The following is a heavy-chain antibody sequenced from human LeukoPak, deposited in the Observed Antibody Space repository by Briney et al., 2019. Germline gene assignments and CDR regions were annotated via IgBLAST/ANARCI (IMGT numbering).Heavy chain of an antibody. CDR1: GFNFSIYS. J-gene: IGHJ4*02. Sequence: PGGSLRLSCAASGFNFSIYSMNWVRQAPGKGLEWISYISGTSRTIYYADSVRGRFTISRDNAKNSLYLQMSLLRADDTSIYYCARGPNYADRVDYLDSWGQGTEVNVSS. V-gene: IGHV3-48*04. CDR2: ISGTSRTI. D-gene: IGHD4-17*01. CDR3: ARGPNYADRVDYLDS.